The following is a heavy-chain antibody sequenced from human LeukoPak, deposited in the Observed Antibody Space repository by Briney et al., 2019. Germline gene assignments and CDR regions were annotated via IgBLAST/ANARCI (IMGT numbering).Heavy chain of an antibody. J-gene: IGHJ4*02. CDR3: ARGGSLDPHRFDY. CDR1: GFTFSSYS. Sequence: GGSLRLSCAASGFTFSSYSMNWVRQAPGKGLEWVSSISSSSSYIYYADSVKGRFTISRDNAKNSLYLQMNSLRAEDTAVYYCARGGSLDPHRFDYWGQGTLVTVSS. D-gene: IGHD2-15*01. CDR2: ISSSSSYI. V-gene: IGHV3-21*01.